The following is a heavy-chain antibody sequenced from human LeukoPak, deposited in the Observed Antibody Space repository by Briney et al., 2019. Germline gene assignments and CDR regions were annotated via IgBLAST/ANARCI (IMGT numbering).Heavy chain of an antibody. CDR3: ARDLDSVVAGHFDY. CDR2: IIPIFGTA. Sequence: SVKVSCKASGGTFSSYAISWVRQAPGQGLEWMGGIIPIFGTANYAQKFQGRVTITADESTSTAYMELSSLRSEDTAVYYCARDLDSVVAGHFDYWGQGTLVTVSS. V-gene: IGHV1-69*01. J-gene: IGHJ4*02. CDR1: GGTFSSYA. D-gene: IGHD6-19*01.